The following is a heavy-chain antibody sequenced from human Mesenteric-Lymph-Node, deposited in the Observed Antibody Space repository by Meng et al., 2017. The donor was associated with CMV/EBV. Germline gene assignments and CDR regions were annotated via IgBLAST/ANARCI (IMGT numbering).Heavy chain of an antibody. D-gene: IGHD4/OR15-4a*01. J-gene: IGHJ5*02. CDR2: IYSSGNT. CDR3: AMTIDGFFDP. V-gene: IGHV3-53*01. Sequence: RRSCTASDFTVSGNYMSWVRQAPGKGLEWVSVIYSSGNTYYADSVRGRFTISRDNSESTLYLQMNSLRVEDSAVYYCAMTIDGFFDPWGQGTLVTVSS. CDR1: DFTVSGNY.